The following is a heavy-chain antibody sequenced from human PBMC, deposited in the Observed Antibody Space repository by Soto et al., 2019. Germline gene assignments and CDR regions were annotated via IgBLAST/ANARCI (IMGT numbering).Heavy chain of an antibody. CDR3: AKGRSYYYYYGVDV. CDR2: ISYDGNNL. CDR1: GFTYSTYT. V-gene: IGHV3-30-3*01. Sequence: GGSLRLSCAASGFTYSTYTMHWVRQAPGKGLEWVAVISYDGNNLFYADSVKGRFTISRDSSKQTLYLQMNSLRAEDTALYYCAKGRSYYYYYGVDVWGQGTTVTVSS. J-gene: IGHJ6*02.